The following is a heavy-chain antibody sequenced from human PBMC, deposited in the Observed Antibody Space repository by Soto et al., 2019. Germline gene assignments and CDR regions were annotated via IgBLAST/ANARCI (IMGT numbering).Heavy chain of an antibody. CDR3: AKDSGWLHHY. CDR1: GFTFSSSG. CDR2: ISDSGSRT. D-gene: IGHD5-12*01. J-gene: IGHJ4*02. V-gene: IGHV3-23*01. Sequence: EVQLLESGGGLVKPGGSLRLSCVVSGFTFSSSGMSWVRQAPGKGLEWVSGISDSGSRTYYEDSVKGRFTISRDNSKNTLSLEMNTLRAEDTAVYYCAKDSGWLHHYWGQGTLVTVSS.